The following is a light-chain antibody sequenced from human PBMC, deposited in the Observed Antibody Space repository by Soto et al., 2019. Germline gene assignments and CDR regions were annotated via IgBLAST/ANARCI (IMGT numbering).Light chain of an antibody. CDR3: AAWDDSLNGFYV. CDR2: SNN. J-gene: IGLJ1*01. CDR1: SSNIGSNT. V-gene: IGLV1-44*01. Sequence: QSVLTQPPSASGTPGQRVTISCSGSSSNIGSNTVSWYQQLPGTAPKLLIYSNNRRPSGVPERFSGSNSGTSASLAISGLQSEDEADYYSAAWDDSLNGFYVFGTETKVTVL.